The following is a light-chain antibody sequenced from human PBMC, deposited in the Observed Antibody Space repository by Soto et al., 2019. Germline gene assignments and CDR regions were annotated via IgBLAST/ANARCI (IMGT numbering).Light chain of an antibody. CDR1: QHLKSF. CDR3: QQTYVAPVT. V-gene: IGKV1-39*01. Sequence: IQMTQSPSSLSASVGARVTITCRASQHLKSFLNWYQQKPGKAPKLLIYATSSLQSGVPARFSGGRSGTDFSLSISSLQPEDFATYYCQQTYVAPVTCGGGTKVEI. CDR2: ATS. J-gene: IGKJ4*01.